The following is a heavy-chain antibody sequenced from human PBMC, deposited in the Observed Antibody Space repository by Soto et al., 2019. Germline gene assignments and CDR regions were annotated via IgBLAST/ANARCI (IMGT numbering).Heavy chain of an antibody. J-gene: IGHJ5*02. V-gene: IGHV4-30-4*01. CDR1: GASVAGGSYY. D-gene: IGHD5-12*01. CDR3: DRDTYSGYDFGL. CDR2: IPSRGRP. Sequence: QVQLRESGPGLVKPSQTLSLTCSVSGASVAGGSYYWSWVRQPPGKGLEWVGYIPSRGRPFYNPSLTGRGTISAATSKNPLSLQLASVTAAATDVYSCDRDTYSGYDFGLWGQGTLVTVSS.